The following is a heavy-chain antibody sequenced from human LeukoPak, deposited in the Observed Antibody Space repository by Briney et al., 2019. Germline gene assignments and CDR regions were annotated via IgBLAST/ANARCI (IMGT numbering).Heavy chain of an antibody. CDR1: GFTFSSYS. CDR3: AKVRTYYDILASDYYFDY. V-gene: IGHV3-23*01. J-gene: IGHJ4*02. D-gene: IGHD3-9*01. Sequence: GGSLRLSCAASGFTFSSYSMNWVRQAPGKGLEWVSAISGSGGSTYYADSVKGRFTISRDNSKNTLYLQMNSLRAEDTAVYYCAKVRTYYDILASDYYFDYWGQGTLVTVSS. CDR2: ISGSGGST.